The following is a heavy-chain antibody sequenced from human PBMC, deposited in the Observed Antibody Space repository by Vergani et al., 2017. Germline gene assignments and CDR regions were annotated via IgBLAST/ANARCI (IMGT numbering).Heavy chain of an antibody. CDR1: GGSISSYY. CDR2: IYTSGST. V-gene: IGHV4-4*07. Sequence: QVQLQESGPGLVKPSETLSLTCTVSGGSISSYYWSWIRQPAGKGLEWIGRIYTSGSTNYNPSLKSRVTMSVDTSKNQFSLKLSSVTAADTAVYYCAGDRGYVRNYYYYMDVWGKGTTVTVSS. J-gene: IGHJ6*03. CDR3: AGDRGYVRNYYYYMDV. D-gene: IGHD6-25*01.